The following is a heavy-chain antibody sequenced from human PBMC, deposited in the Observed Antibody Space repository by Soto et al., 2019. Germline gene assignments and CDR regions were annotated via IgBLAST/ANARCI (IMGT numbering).Heavy chain of an antibody. CDR2: VESSGRT. D-gene: IGHD3-10*01. CDR3: ARGVYGAYLDY. V-gene: IGHV4-61*08. Sequence: SETLSLTCTVSGDSMTKNYRSWSMTNYYYWSWIRQTPGKGLEWIGYVESSGRTEYKPSLASRITLSLDSSQNQSSLTLRSVTTADRALYCCARGVYGAYLDYWGQGIPVTVSS. J-gene: IGHJ4*02. CDR1: GDSMTKNYRSWSMTNYYY.